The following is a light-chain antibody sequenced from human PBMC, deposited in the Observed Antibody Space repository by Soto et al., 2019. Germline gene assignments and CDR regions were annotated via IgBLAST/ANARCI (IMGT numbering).Light chain of an antibody. V-gene: IGKV1-5*03. J-gene: IGKJ1*01. CDR2: EAA. CDR3: QQSNNYPWT. Sequence: DIQMTQSPSTLSASVGDRVTITCRASQNIHNYLAWYQQKPGEAPKLLIYEAANLQSGVPSRFSGYGTGTEFTLTISSLQPDDFATYYCQQSNNYPWTFGQGTRVEI. CDR1: QNIHNY.